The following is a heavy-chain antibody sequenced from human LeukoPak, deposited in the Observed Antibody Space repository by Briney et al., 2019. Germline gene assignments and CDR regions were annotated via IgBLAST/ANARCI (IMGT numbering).Heavy chain of an antibody. CDR1: GFTFSSYA. CDR2: ISGSGGSA. CDR3: AKDRDRGTAADY. D-gene: IGHD6-13*01. J-gene: IGHJ4*02. Sequence: PGGSLRLSCAASGFTFSSYAMSWVRQAPGKGLEWVSAISGSGGSAYYADSVKGRFTISRDKSKNTLYLQMNSLRAEDTAVYYCAKDRDRGTAADYWGQGTLVTVSS. V-gene: IGHV3-23*01.